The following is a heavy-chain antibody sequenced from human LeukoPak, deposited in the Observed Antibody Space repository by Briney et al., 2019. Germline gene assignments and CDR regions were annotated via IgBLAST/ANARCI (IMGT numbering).Heavy chain of an antibody. J-gene: IGHJ4*02. CDR1: GFTFSNFG. CDR2: IWYDGSNQ. V-gene: IGHV3-33*01. CDR3: ARDRYWGLRIYFDC. D-gene: IGHD7-27*01. Sequence: GGSLRLSCAASGFTFSNFGMHWVRQAPGKGLEWVAFIWYDGSNQDYADSVKGRFTISRDKSKNTVYLQMNSLRAEDTAVYFCARDRYWGLRIYFDCWGQGTLVTVSS.